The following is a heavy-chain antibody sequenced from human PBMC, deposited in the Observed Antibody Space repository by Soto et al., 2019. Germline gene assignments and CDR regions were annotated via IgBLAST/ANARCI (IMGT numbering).Heavy chain of an antibody. Sequence: QVQLQESGPGLVKPSGTLSLTCAVSGGSISSSNWWSWVRQPPGKGLEWIGEIYHSGSTNYNPSLKSGVTISVDNSKNQFALKLSSVTAADTAVYYCARGFMVRGVSVYYYGMDVWGQGTTVTVSS. J-gene: IGHJ6*02. CDR2: IYHSGST. D-gene: IGHD3-10*01. V-gene: IGHV4-4*02. CDR1: GGSISSSNW. CDR3: ARGFMVRGVSVYYYGMDV.